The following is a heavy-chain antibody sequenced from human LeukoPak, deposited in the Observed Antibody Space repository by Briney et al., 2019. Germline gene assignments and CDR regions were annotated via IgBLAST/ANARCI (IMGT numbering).Heavy chain of an antibody. CDR3: ARHRASSRGGSGYSQGGFDY. CDR2: IYYSGST. Sequence: KPSENLSFTCTVSGGSISSSDYYWGWVRQPPGKGLEWIGRIYYSGSTYYNPSLKSRVTISVDTSKNQFSLNLSSVTAADTAVYYCARHRASSRGGSGYSQGGFDYWGQGTLVTVSS. V-gene: IGHV4-39*01. CDR1: GGSISSSDYY. D-gene: IGHD3-22*01. J-gene: IGHJ4*02.